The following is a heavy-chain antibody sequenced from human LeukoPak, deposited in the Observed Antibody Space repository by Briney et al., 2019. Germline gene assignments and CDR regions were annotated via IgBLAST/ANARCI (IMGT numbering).Heavy chain of an antibody. J-gene: IGHJ4*02. Sequence: GGSLRLSCAASGFTFSGSAMHWVRQASGKGLEWVGRIRSKANSYATAYAASVKGRFTISRDDSKNTAYLQMNSLKTEDTAVYYCIGREDYYDSSGYYYYFDYWGQGTLVTVSS. CDR1: GFTFSGSA. D-gene: IGHD3-22*01. CDR3: IGREDYYDSSGYYYYFDY. V-gene: IGHV3-73*01. CDR2: IRSKANSYAT.